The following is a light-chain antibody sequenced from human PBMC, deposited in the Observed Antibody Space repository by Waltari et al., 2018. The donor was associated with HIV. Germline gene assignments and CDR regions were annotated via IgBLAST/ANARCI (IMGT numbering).Light chain of an antibody. J-gene: IGKJ2*01. Sequence: IQMTQSPSSLSASVGDRVTISCRASQSISNYLNWYQQKPGKAPKLLISAASSLESEVPSRFSGSGSATDFTLTISSLQPEDFATYSCQQSFVTPYTFGQGTRLEIK. CDR1: QSISNY. CDR3: QQSFVTPYT. CDR2: AAS. V-gene: IGKV1-39*01.